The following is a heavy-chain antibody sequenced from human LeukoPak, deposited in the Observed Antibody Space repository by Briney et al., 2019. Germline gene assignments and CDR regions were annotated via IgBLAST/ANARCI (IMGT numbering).Heavy chain of an antibody. J-gene: IGHJ4*02. V-gene: IGHV3-11*01. D-gene: IGHD1-26*01. Sequence: GGSLRLSCTSSGFTFSNSYMSWIRQAPGKELEWLSFISDTGSAIYYADSVKGRFTISRDNAKKSLYLQMNSLRVEDTAIYYCAMGDCSYNACPRVDSWGQGTLVTVSS. CDR2: ISDTGSAI. CDR3: AMGDCSYNACPRVDS. CDR1: GFTFSNSY.